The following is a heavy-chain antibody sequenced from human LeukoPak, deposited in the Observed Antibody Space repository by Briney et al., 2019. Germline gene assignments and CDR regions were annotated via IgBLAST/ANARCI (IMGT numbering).Heavy chain of an antibody. Sequence: GGSLRLSCAASGFIFSSYGMHWVRQAPGKGLEWAAFIRYDGSNKYYADSVKGRFTISRDNSKNTLYLQMKSLRAEDTAVYYCAKGGGYEAQYYYYYLDVWGKGTTVTISS. CDR1: GFIFSSYG. CDR3: AKGGGYEAQYYYYYLDV. J-gene: IGHJ6*03. CDR2: IRYDGSNK. D-gene: IGHD5-12*01. V-gene: IGHV3-30*02.